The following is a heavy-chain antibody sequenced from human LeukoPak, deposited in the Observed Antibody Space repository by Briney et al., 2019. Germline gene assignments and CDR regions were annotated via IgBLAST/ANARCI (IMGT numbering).Heavy chain of an antibody. D-gene: IGHD6-19*01. Sequence: PRGSLRLSCAASGFTFSKYWMLWVRQAPGKGLESVSRINTDGTVTTYADSVKGRFTVSRDNADNTMFLQMNSVSDEDTAVYYCATKQWLAPPPDSWGQGTPVTVSS. V-gene: IGHV3-74*01. CDR3: ATKQWLAPPPDS. J-gene: IGHJ4*02. CDR2: INTDGTVT. CDR1: GFTFSKYW.